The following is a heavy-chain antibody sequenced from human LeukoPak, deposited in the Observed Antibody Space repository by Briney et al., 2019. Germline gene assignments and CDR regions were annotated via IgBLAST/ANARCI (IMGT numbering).Heavy chain of an antibody. J-gene: IGHJ6*02. CDR2: INHSGST. CDR3: ARGLRSPPRANMVRGVHYYYYGMDV. CDR1: GGSFSGYY. V-gene: IGHV4-34*01. Sequence: SSETLSLTCAVYGGSFSGYYWSWIRQPPGKGLEWIGEINHSGSTKYNPSLKSRVTISVDTSKNQFSLKLSSVTAADTAVYYCARGLRSPPRANMVRGVHYYYYGMDVWGQGTTVTVSS. D-gene: IGHD3-10*01.